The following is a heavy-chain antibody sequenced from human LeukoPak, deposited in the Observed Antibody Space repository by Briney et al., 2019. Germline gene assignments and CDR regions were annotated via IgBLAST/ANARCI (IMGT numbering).Heavy chain of an antibody. CDR1: GFTFSSYA. J-gene: IGHJ4*02. Sequence: GGSLRLSCAASGFTFSSYALHWVRQAPGKGLEWVAVISYDASNEYYADSVKGRFTISRDNSKNTLYLQMNSLRAEDTAVFYCAKGGSGGWYTAYFDYWGQGTLVTVSS. D-gene: IGHD6-19*01. V-gene: IGHV3-30*04. CDR3: AKGGSGGWYTAYFDY. CDR2: ISYDASNE.